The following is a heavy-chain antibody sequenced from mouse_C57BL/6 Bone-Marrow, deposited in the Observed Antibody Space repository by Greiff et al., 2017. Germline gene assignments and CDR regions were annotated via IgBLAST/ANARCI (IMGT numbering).Heavy chain of an antibody. CDR2: IRNKANNHAT. Sequence: EVKVIESGGGLVQPGGSMKLSCAASGFTFSDAWMDWVRQSPEKGLEWVAEIRNKANNHATYYAESVKGRFTISRDASKSSVYLQMNSLRAEDAGIYYCTRQDGYSLGWWGQGTTLTVSS. CDR1: GFTFSDAW. J-gene: IGHJ2*01. CDR3: TRQDGYSLGW. V-gene: IGHV6-6*01. D-gene: IGHD2-3*01.